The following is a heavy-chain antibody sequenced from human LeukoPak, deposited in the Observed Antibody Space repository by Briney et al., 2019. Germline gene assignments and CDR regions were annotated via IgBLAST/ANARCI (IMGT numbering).Heavy chain of an antibody. CDR2: IYHSWST. CDR1: GDSISSVDYY. J-gene: IGHJ4*02. D-gene: IGHD4-17*01. Sequence: SETLSLTCTVSGDSISSVDYYWIWIPQPPGKGLEWIGRIYHSWSTYYNPSLKSRVTISVDRSKKQFSLKVSSVMAADTAVYYCAKGMTPDYWGQGSLVTV. CDR3: AKGMTPDY. V-gene: IGHV4-38-2*02.